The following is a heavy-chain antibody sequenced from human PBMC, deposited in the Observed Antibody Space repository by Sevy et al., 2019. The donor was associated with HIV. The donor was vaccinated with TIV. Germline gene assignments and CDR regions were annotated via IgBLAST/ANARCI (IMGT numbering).Heavy chain of an antibody. D-gene: IGHD3-10*01. J-gene: IGHJ6*02. CDR1: GFTISDYN. V-gene: IGHV3-21*01. Sequence: GESLKISCAASGFTISDYNMNWVRQAPGKGLEWVSSISSISNYIYYADSVKGRFTISRDSAKNSLYLQMNSLRAEDTAVYYCARETSSFGEGIYYGMDVWGQGTTVTVSS. CDR3: ARETSSFGEGIYYGMDV. CDR2: ISSISNYI.